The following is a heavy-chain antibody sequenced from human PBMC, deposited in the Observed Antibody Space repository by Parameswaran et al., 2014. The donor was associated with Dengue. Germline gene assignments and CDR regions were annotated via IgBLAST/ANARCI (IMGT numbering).Heavy chain of an antibody. CDR3: ARDKRIQGYYYYYGMDV. V-gene: IGHV3-21*01. Sequence: KWIRQPPGKGLEWVSSISSSSSYIYYADSVKGRFTISRDNAKNSLYLQMNSLRAEDTAVYYCARDKRIQGYYYYYGMDVWGQGTTVTVSS. CDR2: ISSSSSYI. J-gene: IGHJ6*02. D-gene: IGHD5-18*01.